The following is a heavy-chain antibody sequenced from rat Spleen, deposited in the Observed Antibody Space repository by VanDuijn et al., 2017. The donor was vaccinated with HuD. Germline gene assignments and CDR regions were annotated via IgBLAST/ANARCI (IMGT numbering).Heavy chain of an antibody. CDR3: ATDKTVASYWYFDF. D-gene: IGHD1-1*01. V-gene: IGHV5-19*01. J-gene: IGHJ1*01. CDR1: GFTFSHYD. CDR2: ISPSGGST. Sequence: EVQLVESGGGLVQPGRSMKLSCAASGFTFSHYDMAWVRQAPKKGLEWVAFISPSGGSTYYRDSVKGRFTISRDSAKSTLYLQMDSLRSEDTATYYCATDKTVASYWYFDFWGPGTMVTVSS.